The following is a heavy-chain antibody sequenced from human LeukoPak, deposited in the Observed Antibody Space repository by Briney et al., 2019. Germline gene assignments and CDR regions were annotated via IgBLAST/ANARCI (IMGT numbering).Heavy chain of an antibody. CDR2: ISYDGSNK. D-gene: IGHD6-13*01. Sequence: GRSLRLSCAASGFAFSSYAMHWVRQAPGKGLEWVAVISYDGSNKYYADSVKGRFTISRGNSKNTLYLQMNSLRAEDTAVYYCAGSIAAAGFKKDYWGQGTLVTVSS. V-gene: IGHV3-30-3*01. CDR1: GFAFSSYA. J-gene: IGHJ4*02. CDR3: AGSIAAAGFKKDY.